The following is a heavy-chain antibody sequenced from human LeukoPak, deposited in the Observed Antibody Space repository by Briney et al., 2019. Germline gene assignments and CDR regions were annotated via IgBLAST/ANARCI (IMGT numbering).Heavy chain of an antibody. D-gene: IGHD1-26*01. V-gene: IGHV3-7*01. Sequence: SGGSLRLSCTASGFTFGDYAMSWFRQAPGKGLEWVANIKQDGSAKYYVDSVKGRFTISRDNAKNSLYLQMSSLRAEDTAVYYCARDQSGSYSYWGQGILVTVSS. J-gene: IGHJ4*02. CDR2: IKQDGSAK. CDR3: ARDQSGSYSY. CDR1: GFTFGDYA.